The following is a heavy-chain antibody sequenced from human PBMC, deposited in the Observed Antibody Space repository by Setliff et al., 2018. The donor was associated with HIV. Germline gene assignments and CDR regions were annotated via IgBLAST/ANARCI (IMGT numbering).Heavy chain of an antibody. CDR1: GGSISSGGYY. D-gene: IGHD5-12*01. Sequence: PSETLSLTCTVSGGSISSGGYYWSWIRQHPGKGLEWIGYIYNTGSTYHSPSLESRVTISIDTSKNQFSLKVRYVTAADTAIYYCAREIWGQVAHVPYGMDVWGQGTTVTVSS. J-gene: IGHJ6*02. V-gene: IGHV4-31*03. CDR3: AREIWGQVAHVPYGMDV. CDR2: IYNTGST.